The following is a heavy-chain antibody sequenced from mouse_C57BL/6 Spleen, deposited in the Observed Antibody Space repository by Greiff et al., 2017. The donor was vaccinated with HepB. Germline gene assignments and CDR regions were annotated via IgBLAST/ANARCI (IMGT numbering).Heavy chain of an antibody. CDR1: GFTFSDYG. Sequence: EVQLVESGGGLVKPGGSLKLSCAASGFTFSDYGMHWVRQAPEKGLEWVAYISSGSSTIYYADTVKGRFTISRDNAKNTLFLQMTSLRSEDTAMYYCARGMIRVYLDYWGQGTTLTVSS. D-gene: IGHD2-4*01. CDR2: ISSGSSTI. J-gene: IGHJ2*01. V-gene: IGHV5-17*01. CDR3: ARGMIRVYLDY.